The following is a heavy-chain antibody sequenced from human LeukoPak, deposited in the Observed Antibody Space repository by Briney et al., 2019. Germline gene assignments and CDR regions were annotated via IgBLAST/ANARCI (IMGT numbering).Heavy chain of an antibody. CDR1: GFTFSSHW. CDR2: INQDGNQK. CDR3: ARHGEAPSIYLDY. V-gene: IGHV3-7*03. Sequence: GGSLRLSCAASGFTFSSHWMSWVRQAPGKGLEWVANINQDGNQKYYMDSVEGRFTISRDNAKISLFLQMNSLRGEDTAVYYCARHGEAPSIYLDYWGQGTLVSVSP. D-gene: IGHD3-10*01. J-gene: IGHJ4*02.